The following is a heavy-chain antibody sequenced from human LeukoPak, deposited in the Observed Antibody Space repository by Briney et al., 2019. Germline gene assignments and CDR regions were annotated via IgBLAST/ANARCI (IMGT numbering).Heavy chain of an antibody. J-gene: IGHJ6*03. Sequence: SETLSLTCTVSGYSISNGYYWGWIRQPPGKGLEWIGSIYHSGSTNYNPSLNSRVTISRDTSKNHFSLELSSVTAADTAVYYCARDRVGQQLVGRKYYYYYMDVWGKGNTVTISS. V-gene: IGHV4-38-2*02. CDR1: GYSISNGYY. D-gene: IGHD6-13*01. CDR2: IYHSGST. CDR3: ARDRVGQQLVGRKYYYYYMDV.